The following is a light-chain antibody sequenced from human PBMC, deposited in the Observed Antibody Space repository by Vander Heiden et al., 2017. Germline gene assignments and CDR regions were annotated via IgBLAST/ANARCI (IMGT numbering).Light chain of an antibody. Sequence: DVVRPPSPPSPPVTLGQPASISCRSSQSLVFSDGNNYLNWFHQRPGQSPRRLMYRVSDRDSGVPDRFSGSGSGTDFTLKISRVEAEDVGVYFCMQATHCPYTFGQGTKVEI. CDR2: RVS. CDR1: QSLVFSDGNNY. V-gene: IGKV2-30*01. J-gene: IGKJ4*01. CDR3: MQATHCPYT.